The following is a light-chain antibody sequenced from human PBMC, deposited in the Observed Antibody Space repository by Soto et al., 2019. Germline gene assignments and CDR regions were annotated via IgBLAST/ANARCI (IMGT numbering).Light chain of an antibody. V-gene: IGKV1-12*01. J-gene: IGKJ3*01. CDR2: GAS. CDR1: QDIHTW. Sequence: DMQMTQSPSSVSASLGDRVTITCRASQDIHTWLAWYQQKPVQAPKLLIYGASHLQSGVPSRFSGSGSGTDFTLTISSLQSEDFATYYCQQANRFPFTFGPGTKVDVK. CDR3: QQANRFPFT.